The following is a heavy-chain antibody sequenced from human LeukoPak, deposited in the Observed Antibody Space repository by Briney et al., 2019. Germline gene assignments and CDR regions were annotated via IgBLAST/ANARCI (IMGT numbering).Heavy chain of an antibody. V-gene: IGHV3-11*01. CDR2: ISSSGSTI. Sequence: MSGGSLRLSCAASGFTFSDYYMSWIRQAPGKGLEWVSYISSSGSTIYYADPVKGRFTISRDNAKNSLYLQMNSLRAEDTAVYYWGRDAIFRGMDVWGKGTTVTVSS. J-gene: IGHJ6*04. D-gene: IGHD2/OR15-2a*01. CDR3: GRDAIFRGMDV. CDR1: GFTFSDYY.